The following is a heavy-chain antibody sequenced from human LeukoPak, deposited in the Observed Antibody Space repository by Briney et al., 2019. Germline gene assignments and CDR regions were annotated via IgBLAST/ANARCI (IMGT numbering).Heavy chain of an antibody. D-gene: IGHD6-13*01. CDR3: ATGYSSSWYEHYSDY. CDR2: ISSNGGST. V-gene: IGHV3-64*01. J-gene: IGHJ4*02. CDR1: GFTFSSYA. Sequence: GGSLRLSCAASGFTFSSYAMHWVRQAPGKGLEYVSAISSNGGSTYYANSVKGRFTISRDNSKNTLYLQMGSLRAEDIAVYYCATGYSSSWYEHYSDYWGQGTLVTVSS.